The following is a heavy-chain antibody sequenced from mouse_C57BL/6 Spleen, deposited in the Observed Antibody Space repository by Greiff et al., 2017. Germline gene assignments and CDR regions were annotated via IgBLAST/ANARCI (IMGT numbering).Heavy chain of an antibody. CDR1: GYTFTEYT. J-gene: IGHJ3*01. V-gene: IGHV1-62-2*01. CDR2: FYPGSGSI. CDR3: ARHEEGYGGYLAGFAY. D-gene: IGHD2-3*01. Sequence: QVQLQQSGAELVKPGASVKLSCKASGYTFTEYTIHWVKQRSGQGLEWIGWFYPGSGSIKYNENFKDKATLTADKASSTVYMELSRLTSEDAAVYYCARHEEGYGGYLAGFAYWGQGTLVTVSA.